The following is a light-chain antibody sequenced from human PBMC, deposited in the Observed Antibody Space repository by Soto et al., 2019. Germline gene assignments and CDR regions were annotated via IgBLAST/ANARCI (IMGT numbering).Light chain of an antibody. CDR3: QQYGRFTYT. CDR2: GAS. V-gene: IGKV3-20*01. Sequence: EIVLTQSPGTLSLSPGERATLSCRASQSVSSSYLAWYQQKPGQAPRLLIYGASSRATGIPARFSGSGSGTYFTLTISRLAPYDCAVYYCQQYGRFTYTSGQGTKLEIK. CDR1: QSVSSSY. J-gene: IGKJ2*01.